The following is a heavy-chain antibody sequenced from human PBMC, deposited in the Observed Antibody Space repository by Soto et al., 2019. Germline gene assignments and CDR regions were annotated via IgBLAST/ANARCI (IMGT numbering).Heavy chain of an antibody. V-gene: IGHV2-5*02. J-gene: IGHJ4*02. Sequence: QITLKESGPTLVKPTQTLTLTCTFSGFSLSTNGVGVGWIRQSPGKALEWLALIYWDEDKPYRPSLKSSFTITKDTSKHQVVLTMPNMHPVDTATYYCEHGSIFGTIMAFDYWGQGTLVTVSS. CDR2: IYWDEDK. D-gene: IGHD3-3*01. CDR3: EHGSIFGTIMAFDY. CDR1: GFSLSTNGVG.